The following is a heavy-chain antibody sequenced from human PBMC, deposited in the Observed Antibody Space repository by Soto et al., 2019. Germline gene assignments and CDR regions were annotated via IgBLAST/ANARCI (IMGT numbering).Heavy chain of an antibody. CDR2: IYWNDDK. V-gene: IGHV2-5*01. CDR1: GFSRSSIGVG. J-gene: IGHJ6*02. CDR3: AHTLEPHFYSGMDV. Sequence: QITLKESGPTLVKPTQTLTLTCAFSGFSRSSIGVGVGWIRQPPGKALEWLALIYWNDDKRYTPSLKSRLTITGNTSKTQVVLTMTNMDPVDTATYSCAHTLEPHFYSGMDVWGQGTTVTVPS.